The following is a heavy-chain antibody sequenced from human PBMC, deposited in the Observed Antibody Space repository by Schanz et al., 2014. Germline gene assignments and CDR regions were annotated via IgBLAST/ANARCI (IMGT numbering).Heavy chain of an antibody. CDR3: TRGGYSYALSAFDI. J-gene: IGHJ3*02. CDR2: ISAYTNNT. Sequence: VQLEQSGAEVKKPGSSVKVSCKASGGTFNSYTINWVRQAPGQGLEWMGRISAYTNNTNYALKLQGRVTMTTDTSTGTAYMELRSLRSDDTALYYCTRGGYSYALSAFDIWGQGTMVTVSS. V-gene: IGHV1-18*01. D-gene: IGHD5-18*01. CDR1: GGTFNSYT.